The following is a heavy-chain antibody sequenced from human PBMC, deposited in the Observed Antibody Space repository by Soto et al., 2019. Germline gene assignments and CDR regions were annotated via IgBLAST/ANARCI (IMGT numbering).Heavy chain of an antibody. Sequence: QVQLVQSGAELKKPGASVKVSCKASGYTFSNYDMNWVRQATGQGPEWIGWVNPNNGDTGYAQKFQGRVTLTTSISTTTAYMELTSLRSEDTAIYYCAKVSIKGSAIDLDYWGQGTLITVSS. J-gene: IGHJ4*02. D-gene: IGHD3-10*01. CDR2: VNPNNGDT. CDR1: GYTFSNYD. CDR3: AKVSIKGSAIDLDY. V-gene: IGHV1-8*01.